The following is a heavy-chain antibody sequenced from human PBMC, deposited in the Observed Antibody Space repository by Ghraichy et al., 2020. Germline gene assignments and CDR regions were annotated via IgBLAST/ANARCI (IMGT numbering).Heavy chain of an antibody. CDR3: TRDRGYSLDY. CDR1: GFTFSGYW. Sequence: GGSLRLSCVASGFTFSGYWMHWVRQAPGKGLVWVSHIKSDGSTTGYADSVKGRFTISRDNAKNTLYLQMNGLRAEDTAVYYCTRDRGYSLDYWGQGTLVTVSS. V-gene: IGHV3-74*01. D-gene: IGHD2-21*01. J-gene: IGHJ4*02. CDR2: IKSDGSTT.